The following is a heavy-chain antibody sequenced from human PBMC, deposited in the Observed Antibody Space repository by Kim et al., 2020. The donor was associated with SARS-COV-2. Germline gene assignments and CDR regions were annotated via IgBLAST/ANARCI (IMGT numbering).Heavy chain of an antibody. J-gene: IGHJ6*02. V-gene: IGHV3-23*01. Sequence: GGSLRLSCAASGFTFSSYAMSWVRQAPGKGLEWVSAISGSGGSTYYADSVKGRFTISRDNSKTTLYLQMNRLRAEDTAVYYCAKQAYCGGDCYSSGMDVWGQGTTVTVSS. D-gene: IGHD2-21*02. CDR1: GFTFSSYA. CDR3: AKQAYCGGDCYSSGMDV. CDR2: ISGSGGST.